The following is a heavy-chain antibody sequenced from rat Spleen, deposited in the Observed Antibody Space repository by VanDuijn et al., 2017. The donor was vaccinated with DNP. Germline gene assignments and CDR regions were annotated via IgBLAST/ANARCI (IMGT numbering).Heavy chain of an antibody. CDR2: IGSDGYAP. J-gene: IGHJ2*01. V-gene: IGHV5-22*01. D-gene: IGHD1-10*01. CDR3: SRVNIYASRYFDY. CDR1: GFTFSDYY. Sequence: EVQLVESGGGLVQPGRSLKLSCAASGFTFSDYYMAWVRQAPTKGLEWVAYIGSDGYAPYYGDSVKGRFTISRDNVKNTLYLQMNSLRSEDTATYYCSRVNIYASRYFDYWGQGVMVTVSS.